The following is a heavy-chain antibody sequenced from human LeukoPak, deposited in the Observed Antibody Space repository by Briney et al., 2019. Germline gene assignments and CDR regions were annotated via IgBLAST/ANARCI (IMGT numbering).Heavy chain of an antibody. J-gene: IGHJ4*02. CDR2: ISSSSGYI. Sequence: GGSLRLSCAASGFTFSSYSMNWVRQAPGKGLEWVSSISSSSGYISYADSVKGRFTISRDNAKNSLYLQMNSLRAEDTAVYYCARDQLSSSNFDYWGQGTLVIVSS. CDR1: GFTFSSYS. D-gene: IGHD2-2*01. V-gene: IGHV3-21*01. CDR3: ARDQLSSSNFDY.